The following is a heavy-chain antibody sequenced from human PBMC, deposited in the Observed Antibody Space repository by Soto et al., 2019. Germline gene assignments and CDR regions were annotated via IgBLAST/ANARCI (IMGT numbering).Heavy chain of an antibody. Sequence: EVQLVESGGGLVKPGGSLRLSCAASGFAFSNAWMSWVRQAPGKGLEWVGRIKSKTDGGTTDYAAPVKGRFTISRDDSNNTLYLQMNSLKTEDTAVYYCTTDEQVAGTVPAGDYWGQGTLVTVSS. CDR3: TTDEQVAGTVPAGDY. CDR2: IKSKTDGGTT. CDR1: GFAFSNAW. J-gene: IGHJ4*02. V-gene: IGHV3-15*01. D-gene: IGHD6-19*01.